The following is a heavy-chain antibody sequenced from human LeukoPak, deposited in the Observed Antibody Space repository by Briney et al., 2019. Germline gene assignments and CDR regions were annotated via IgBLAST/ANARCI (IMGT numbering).Heavy chain of an antibody. CDR2: IYYSGST. CDR3: ARVGGYSYGPQYYYYYYYDMDV. V-gene: IGHV4-59*01. CDR1: AGSISSYY. J-gene: IGHJ6*03. Sequence: PSETLSPTCTVSAGSISSYYWSWLRQPPGKGLEWIGYIYYSGSTNYNPSLKSRVTISVDTSKNQFSLKLSSVTAADTAVYYCARVGGYSYGPQYYYYYYYDMDVWGKGTTVTVSS. D-gene: IGHD5-18*01.